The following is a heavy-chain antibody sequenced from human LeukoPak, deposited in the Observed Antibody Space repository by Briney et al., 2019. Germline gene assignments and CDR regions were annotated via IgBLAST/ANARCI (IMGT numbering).Heavy chain of an antibody. CDR3: ARERSYCRNTNCHFLFDY. Sequence: ASVRVSCKASGYTFTSYGITWVRQAPGQGLEWMGWVSGYNGNTRYAQIVQGRVTMTTDTSTSTAYMELRSLRSDDTAVYYCARERSYCRNTNCHFLFDYWGQGTLVTVSS. CDR2: VSGYNGNT. CDR1: GYTFTSYG. V-gene: IGHV1-18*01. D-gene: IGHD2-2*01. J-gene: IGHJ4*02.